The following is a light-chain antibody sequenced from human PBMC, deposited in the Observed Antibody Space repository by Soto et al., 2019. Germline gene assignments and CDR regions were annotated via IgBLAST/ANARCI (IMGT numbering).Light chain of an antibody. Sequence: MTQYPAALSLSPGERTTLSCRSSQSVSSNLAWYQQKHGQAPRLLIYGASNRATGIPDRFSGSGSGTDFTLTISRLEPEDFAVYYCQQYGSSAITFGQGTKVDIK. V-gene: IGKV3-20*01. CDR2: GAS. CDR1: QSVSSN. J-gene: IGKJ1*01. CDR3: QQYGSSAIT.